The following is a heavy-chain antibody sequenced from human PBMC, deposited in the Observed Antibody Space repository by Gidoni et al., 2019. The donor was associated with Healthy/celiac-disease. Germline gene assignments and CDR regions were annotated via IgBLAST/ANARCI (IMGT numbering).Heavy chain of an antibody. J-gene: IGHJ6*02. CDR2: SRSKAYGGTT. CDR1: GFTSGAYA. Sequence: EVQLVESGGGLVQPGRSLRLSCTASGFTSGAYAMSWFRQAPGKGLEWVGFSRSKAYGGTTEYAASVKGRFTISRDDSKSIAYLQMNSLKTEDTAVYYCTRGWDTAMVAYYYYGMDVWGQGTTVTVSS. CDR3: TRGWDTAMVAYYYYGMDV. V-gene: IGHV3-49*03. D-gene: IGHD5-18*01.